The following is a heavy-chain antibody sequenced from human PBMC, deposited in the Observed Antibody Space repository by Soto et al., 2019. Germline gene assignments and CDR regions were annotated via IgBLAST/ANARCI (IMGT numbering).Heavy chain of an antibody. J-gene: IGHJ6*02. CDR2: IYPGDSDT. V-gene: IGHV5-51*01. CDR3: ARHESRDGYNYPTYYHYGMDV. D-gene: IGHD5-12*01. CDR1: GYRFTSYW. Sequence: GGSLKISCKGPGYRFTSYWIGWVRQMPGKGLEWVGIIYPGDSDTRYSPSFQGQVTHPADKSISTAYLQWSSLKASDTAMYYCARHESRDGYNYPTYYHYGMDVWGQGTTVTVSS.